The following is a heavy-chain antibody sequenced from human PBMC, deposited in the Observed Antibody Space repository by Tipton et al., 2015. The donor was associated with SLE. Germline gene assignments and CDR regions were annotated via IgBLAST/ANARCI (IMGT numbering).Heavy chain of an antibody. CDR3: ARDSIAMAGTWMFFDP. J-gene: IGHJ5*02. Sequence: QSGAEVKTPGASVQVSCKASGYTLSNYAISWVRQAPGQGLEWMGWINTYRGNTVYAHKFHDRVTMTADTSTNTAYLELRSLRSDDTAIYYCARDSIAMAGTWMFFDPWGQGTLVTVSS. CDR2: INTYRGNT. D-gene: IGHD6-19*01. V-gene: IGHV1-18*01. CDR1: GYTLSNYA.